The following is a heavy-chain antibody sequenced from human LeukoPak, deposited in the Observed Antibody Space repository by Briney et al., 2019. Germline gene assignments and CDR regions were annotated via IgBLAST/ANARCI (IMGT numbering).Heavy chain of an antibody. CDR2: INPNSGGT. D-gene: IGHD3-16*01. CDR1: GYTFTGYY. J-gene: IGHJ3*02. Sequence: ASVKVSCKASGYTFTGYYMHWVRQAPGQGLEWMGWINPNSGGTNYAQKFQGRVTMTRDTSISTAYMELSRLRSDDTAVYYCAKWRGDHYDAFDIWGQGTMVTVSS. V-gene: IGHV1-2*02. CDR3: AKWRGDHYDAFDI.